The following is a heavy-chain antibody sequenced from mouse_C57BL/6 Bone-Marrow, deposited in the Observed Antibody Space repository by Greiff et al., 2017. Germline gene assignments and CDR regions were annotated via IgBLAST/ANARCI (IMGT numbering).Heavy chain of an antibody. CDR2: IHPNSGST. Sequence: VQLQQPGAELVKPGASVKLSCKASGYTFTSYWMHWVKQRPGQGLERIGMIHPNSGSTNYNAQFKSKDTPTVDKSSSTAYMQLSSLASADSAVYYCARWLRRAMDYWGQGTSVTVSS. D-gene: IGHD2-2*01. CDR1: GYTFTSYW. V-gene: IGHV1-64*01. CDR3: ARWLRRAMDY. J-gene: IGHJ4*01.